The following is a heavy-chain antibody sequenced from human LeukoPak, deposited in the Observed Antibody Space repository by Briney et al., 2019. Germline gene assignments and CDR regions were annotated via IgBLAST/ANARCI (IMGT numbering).Heavy chain of an antibody. CDR2: INHSGST. CDR1: GGSFSGYY. Sequence: PSETLSLTCAVYGGSFSGYYWSWIRQPPGKGLEWIGEINHSGSTNYNPSLKSRVTISVDTSKNQFSLKLSSVTAADTAVYYCAREYYYGSGYDAFDIWGQGTMVTVSS. D-gene: IGHD3-10*01. CDR3: AREYYYGSGYDAFDI. J-gene: IGHJ3*02. V-gene: IGHV4-34*01.